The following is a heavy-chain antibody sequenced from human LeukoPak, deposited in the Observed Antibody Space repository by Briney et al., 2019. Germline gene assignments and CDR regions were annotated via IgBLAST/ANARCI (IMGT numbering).Heavy chain of an antibody. CDR1: GYTFTTYA. V-gene: IGHV7-4-1*02. CDR3: ARVVDYYDSSGPRGWDAFDI. CDR2: INTNTGNP. J-gene: IGHJ3*02. D-gene: IGHD3-22*01. Sequence: ASVKVSCKASGYTFTTYAMNWVRQAPGQGLEWMGWINTNTGNPAYAQGFTGRFVFSLDTSASTAYLQISSLKAEDTAVYYCARVVDYYDSSGPRGWDAFDIWGQGTMVTVSS.